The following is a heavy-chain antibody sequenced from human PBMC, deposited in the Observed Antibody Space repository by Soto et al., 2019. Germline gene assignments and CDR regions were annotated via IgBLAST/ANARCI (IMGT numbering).Heavy chain of an antibody. D-gene: IGHD6-13*01. J-gene: IGHJ4*02. Sequence: PGGSLRLSCAASGFTFSSYAMSWVRQAPGKGLEWVSAISGSGGSAYYADSVKGRFTISRDNSKGTLSLQMNSLRADDTAVYYCAKDPGYRSPFDSWGQGTLVTVSS. V-gene: IGHV3-23*01. CDR3: AKDPGYRSPFDS. CDR2: ISGSGGSA. CDR1: GFTFSSYA.